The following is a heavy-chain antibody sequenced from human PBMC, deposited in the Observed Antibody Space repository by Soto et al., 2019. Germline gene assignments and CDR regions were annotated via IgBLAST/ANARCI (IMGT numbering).Heavy chain of an antibody. CDR2: INHSGST. J-gene: IGHJ3*02. Sequence: QVRLQQWGAGLLKPSETLSLTCAVYGGSFSGYYWSWIRQPPGKGLEWIGEINHSGSTNYNPSLKSRVTISVDTSKNQFSLKLSSVTAADTAVYYCARDLGITMVQGNAFDIWGQGTMVTVSS. D-gene: IGHD3-10*01. CDR3: ARDLGITMVQGNAFDI. V-gene: IGHV4-34*01. CDR1: GGSFSGYY.